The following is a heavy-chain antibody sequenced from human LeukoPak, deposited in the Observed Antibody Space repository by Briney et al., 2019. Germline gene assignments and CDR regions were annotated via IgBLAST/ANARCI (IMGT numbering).Heavy chain of an antibody. CDR2: FDPEDGET. CDR1: GYTLTDLS. V-gene: IGHV1-24*01. CDR3: ATQGSITMVRGVIILDY. D-gene: IGHD3-10*01. J-gene: IGHJ4*02. Sequence: ASVKVSCKVSGYTLTDLSMHWVRQAPGKGLEWMGGFDPEDGETIHAQKFQGRVTMTGDTSTDTAYMELSSLRSEDTAVYYCATQGSITMVRGVIILDYWGQGTLVTVSS.